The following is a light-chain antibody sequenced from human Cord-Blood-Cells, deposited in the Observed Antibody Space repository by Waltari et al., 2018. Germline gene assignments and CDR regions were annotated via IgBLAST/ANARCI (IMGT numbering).Light chain of an antibody. CDR3: QQSYSTPRT. CDR1: QSSSSY. Sequence: DIQMTQSPSSLSASVVDRVTITCRASQSSSSYLNWYQQKPGKDPKPLIYAASSLQSGVPSRCSGSGSGTDFTLTISSLQPEDFATYYCQQSYSTPRTFGQGTKVEIK. J-gene: IGKJ1*01. V-gene: IGKV1-39*01. CDR2: AAS.